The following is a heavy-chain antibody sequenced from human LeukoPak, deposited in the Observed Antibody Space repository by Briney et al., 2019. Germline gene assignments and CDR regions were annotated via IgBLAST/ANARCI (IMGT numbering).Heavy chain of an antibody. Sequence: GGSLRLSCAASGFTFSDYTMNWVRQAPGKGLEWVSYISNSGSILYYADSVKGRFTISRDNAKNSLYLQMNSLRDEDTAVYYCAREREMATIGDYFDCWGRGTLVTVSS. CDR1: GFTFSDYT. J-gene: IGHJ4*02. CDR2: ISNSGSIL. D-gene: IGHD5-24*01. CDR3: AREREMATIGDYFDC. V-gene: IGHV3-48*02.